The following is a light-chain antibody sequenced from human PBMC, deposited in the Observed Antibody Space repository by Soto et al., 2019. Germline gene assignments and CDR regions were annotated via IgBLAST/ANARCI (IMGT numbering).Light chain of an antibody. J-gene: IGLJ1*01. CDR2: EVS. V-gene: IGLV2-14*01. Sequence: QSALTQPASVSGSPGQSSTISCTGTSSDGGGYNYVSWYQQYPGTAPKLLIYEVSNRPSGASNLSSGSKYGNTAPLAISGLQAEDEADYYCSSYTSSSTYVFGTGTKVTV. CDR3: SSYTSSSTYV. CDR1: SSDGGGYNY.